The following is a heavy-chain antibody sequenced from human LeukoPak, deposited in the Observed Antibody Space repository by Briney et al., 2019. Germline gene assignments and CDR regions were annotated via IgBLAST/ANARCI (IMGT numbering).Heavy chain of an antibody. V-gene: IGHV3-7*03. J-gene: IGHJ6*02. CDR3: VKDLGSAITSALALDV. D-gene: IGHD2-15*01. CDR1: GFTFSTYW. Sequence: GGSLRLSCEGSGFTFSTYWMSWVRQAPGKGLEWVANIKQDGSERDYVDSVKGRFTVSRDNRKNLLHLQMNSLRPDDSAVYYCVKDLGSAITSALALDVWGQGTTVTVSS. CDR2: IKQDGSER.